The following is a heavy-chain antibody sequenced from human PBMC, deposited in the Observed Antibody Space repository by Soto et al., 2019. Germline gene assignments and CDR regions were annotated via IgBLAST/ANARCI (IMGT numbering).Heavy chain of an antibody. CDR1: GGTFSSYA. D-gene: IGHD2-15*01. CDR3: ARVEVVAATDWFDP. Sequence: SVKVSCKASGGTFSSYAISWVRQAPGQGLEWTGGIIPIFGTANYAQKFQGRVTITADKSTSTAYMELSSLRSEDTAVYYCARVEVVAATDWFDPWGQGTLVTVS. CDR2: IIPIFGTA. V-gene: IGHV1-69*06. J-gene: IGHJ5*02.